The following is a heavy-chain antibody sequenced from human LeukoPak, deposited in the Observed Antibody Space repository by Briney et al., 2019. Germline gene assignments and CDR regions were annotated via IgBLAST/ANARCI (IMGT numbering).Heavy chain of an antibody. Sequence: GRSLRLSCAASGFTSSTYWMHWVRHAPGNGLGWVSRMNSDGRITTYTDSVKRRVTISTDHAENTLYLQVNRLRADDTAVYYCARDMEMATIRGFDYWGKGTLVTVSS. CDR3: ARDMEMATIRGFDY. D-gene: IGHD5-24*01. J-gene: IGHJ4*02. V-gene: IGHV3-74*01. CDR2: MNSDGRIT. CDR1: GFTSSTYW.